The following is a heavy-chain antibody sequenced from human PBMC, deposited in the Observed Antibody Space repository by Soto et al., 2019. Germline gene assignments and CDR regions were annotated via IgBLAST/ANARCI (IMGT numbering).Heavy chain of an antibody. D-gene: IGHD2-2*01. CDR2: IKSKTDGGTT. V-gene: IGHV3-15*01. CDR1: GFTFSNAW. J-gene: IGHJ6*03. CDR3: TTVYCSSTSCSPDYYYYYYMDV. Sequence: EVQLVESGGGLVKPGGSLRLSCAASGFTFSNAWMSWVRQAPGKGLEWVGRIKSKTDGGTTDYAAPVKGRFTISRDDSKNKLYLQMNSLKTAYTAVYYCTTVYCSSTSCSPDYYYYYYMDVWGKGTTVAVSS.